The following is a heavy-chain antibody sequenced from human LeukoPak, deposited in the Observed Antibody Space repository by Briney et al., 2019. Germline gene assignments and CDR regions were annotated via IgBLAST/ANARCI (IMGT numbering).Heavy chain of an antibody. J-gene: IGHJ4*02. Sequence: GGSLRLSCAASGCTFSSYEMNWVRQAPGKGLEWVSYISSSGSTIYYADSVKGRFTISRDNAKNSLYLQMNSLRAEDTAVYYCATCGYTYGLYFDYWGQGTLVTVSS. D-gene: IGHD5-18*01. CDR1: GCTFSSYE. V-gene: IGHV3-48*03. CDR2: ISSSGSTI. CDR3: ATCGYTYGLYFDY.